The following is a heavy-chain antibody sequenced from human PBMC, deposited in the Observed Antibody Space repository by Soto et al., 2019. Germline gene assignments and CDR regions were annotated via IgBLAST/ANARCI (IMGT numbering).Heavy chain of an antibody. CDR1: GYTFTSYG. V-gene: IGHV1-18*01. D-gene: IGHD1-26*01. CDR2: ISAYNGNT. Sequence: ASVKVSCKASGYTFTSYGISWVRQAPGQGLEWMGWISAYNGNTNYAQKLQGRVTMTTDTSTSTAYMELRSLRSDDTAVYYCATDRLVGASIWFDPWGQGTLVTVSS. J-gene: IGHJ5*02. CDR3: ATDRLVGASIWFDP.